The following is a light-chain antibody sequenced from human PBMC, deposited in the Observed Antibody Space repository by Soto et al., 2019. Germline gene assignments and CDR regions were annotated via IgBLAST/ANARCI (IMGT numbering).Light chain of an antibody. CDR2: EVS. J-gene: IGLJ1*01. V-gene: IGLV2-14*01. CDR1: SSDVGDYNY. CDR3: SSYRSDTTYV. Sequence: QSALTQPASVSGSPGQSITISCTGTSSDVGDYNYVSWYQHHPGKAPKLMIHEVSDRPSGISNRFSGSKSGNTASLTISGLQAEDEADYYCSSYRSDTTYVFGTGTKSPS.